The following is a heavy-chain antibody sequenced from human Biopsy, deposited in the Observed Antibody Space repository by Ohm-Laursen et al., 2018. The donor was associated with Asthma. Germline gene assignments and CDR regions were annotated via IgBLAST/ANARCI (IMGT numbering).Heavy chain of an antibody. CDR1: GGSVSSGSYY. CDR3: ARVPTTLRYFDL. J-gene: IGHJ2*01. D-gene: IGHD2-15*01. Sequence: GTLSLTCPVSGGSVSSGSYYWSWIRQPPGKGLAWVRYISYSGSTDYNPSLKSRLTISMDTSKNQFSLKLSSVTAADTAVYYCARVPTTLRYFDLWGRGTLVTVSS. CDR2: ISYSGST. V-gene: IGHV4-61*01.